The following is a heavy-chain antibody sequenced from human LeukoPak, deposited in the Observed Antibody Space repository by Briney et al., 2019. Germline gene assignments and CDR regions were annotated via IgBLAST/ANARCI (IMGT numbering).Heavy chain of an antibody. D-gene: IGHD6-19*01. V-gene: IGHV1-18*01. CDR1: GYTFTSYG. J-gene: IGHJ3*02. Sequence: ASVKVSCKASGYTFTSYGISWVRQAPGQGLEWMGWISAYNGNTNYAQKLQGRVTMTTDTSTSTAYMELRSLRAEDTAVYYCAKGPSGWYPLDAFDIWGQGTMVTVSS. CDR3: AKGPSGWYPLDAFDI. CDR2: ISAYNGNT.